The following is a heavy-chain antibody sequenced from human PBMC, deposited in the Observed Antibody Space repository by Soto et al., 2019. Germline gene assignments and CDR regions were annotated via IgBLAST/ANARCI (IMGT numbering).Heavy chain of an antibody. V-gene: IGHV3-21*01. CDR2: ISSSSSYI. CDR3: ASSYYYDSSGYYYESTGGAFDI. J-gene: IGHJ3*02. D-gene: IGHD3-22*01. CDR1: GFTLSSYS. Sequence: PGGSLRLSCTASGFTLSSYSMNWVRQAPGKGLEWVSSISSSSSYIYYADSVKGRFTISRDNAKNSLYLQMNSLRAEDTAVYYCASSYYYDSSGYYYESTGGAFDIWGQGTMVTVSS.